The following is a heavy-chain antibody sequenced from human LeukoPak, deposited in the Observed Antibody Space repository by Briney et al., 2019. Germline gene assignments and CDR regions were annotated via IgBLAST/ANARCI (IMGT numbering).Heavy chain of an antibody. V-gene: IGHV4-61*01. CDR2: IYYSGST. J-gene: IGHJ4*02. CDR3: AREVKVGNTGYYFDY. Sequence: KPSETLSLTCDVSSYSISSGYYWSWIRQPPGKGLECLGYIYYSGSTNYNPSLKSRVTIPVDTSKNQFSLKLNSVTAADTALYYCAREVKVGNTGYYFDYWGQGTLVTVSS. D-gene: IGHD2/OR15-2a*01. CDR1: SYSISSGYY.